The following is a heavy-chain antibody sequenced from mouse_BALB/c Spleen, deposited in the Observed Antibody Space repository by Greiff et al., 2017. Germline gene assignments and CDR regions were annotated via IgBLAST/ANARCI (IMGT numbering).Heavy chain of an antibody. CDR3: ARFTMITYAMDY. D-gene: IGHD2-4*01. CDR2: IYPGDGDT. J-gene: IGHJ4*01. V-gene: IGHV1-87*01. CDR1: GYTFTSYW. Sequence: QVQLQQSGAELARPGASVKLSCKASGYTFTSYWMQWVKQRPGQGLEWIGAIYPGDGDTRYTQKFKGKATLTADKSSSTAYMQLSSLASEDSAVYYCARFTMITYAMDYWGQGTSVTVSS.